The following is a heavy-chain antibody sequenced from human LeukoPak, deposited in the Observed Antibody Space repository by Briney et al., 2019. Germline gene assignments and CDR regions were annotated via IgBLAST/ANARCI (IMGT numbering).Heavy chain of an antibody. J-gene: IGHJ4*02. D-gene: IGHD2-2*01. CDR1: GFTFSSYA. Sequence: GGSLRLSCAASGFTFSSYAMSWVRQAPGKGLEWVSAISGSGGSTYYADSVKGRFTISRDNSKNTLYLQMNSLRAEDTAVYYCANRGHCSSTSCYSLDYWGQGTLVTVSS. CDR3: ANRGHCSSTSCYSLDY. V-gene: IGHV3-23*01. CDR2: ISGSGGST.